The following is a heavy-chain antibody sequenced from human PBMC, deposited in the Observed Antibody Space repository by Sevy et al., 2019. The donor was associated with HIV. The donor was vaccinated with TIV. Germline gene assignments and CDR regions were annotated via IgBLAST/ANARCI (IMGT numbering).Heavy chain of an antibody. Sequence: GGSLRLSCAASGFTFSSYSMNWVRQAPGKGLEWVSYISSSSSTIYYADSVKGRFTISRDNAKNSLYLQMNSLRDEDTAVYDCAGISTTYSSSWYWIVSEDAFDIWGQGTMVTVSS. CDR2: ISSSSSTI. J-gene: IGHJ3*02. D-gene: IGHD6-13*01. V-gene: IGHV3-48*02. CDR3: AGISTTYSSSWYWIVSEDAFDI. CDR1: GFTFSSYS.